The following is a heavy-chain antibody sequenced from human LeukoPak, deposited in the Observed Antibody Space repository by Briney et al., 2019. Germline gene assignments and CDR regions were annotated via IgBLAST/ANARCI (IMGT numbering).Heavy chain of an antibody. V-gene: IGHV4-34*01. CDR1: GGSFSGYY. D-gene: IGHD3-10*01. CDR3: ARGPYRVTMVRGGPGAFDI. Sequence: SETLSLTCAVYGGSFSGYYWSWIRQPPGKGLEWIGEMNHSGSTNYNPSLKSRVTISVDTSKNQFSLKLSSVTAADTAVYYCARGPYRVTMVRGGPGAFDIWGQGTMVTVSS. J-gene: IGHJ3*02. CDR2: MNHSGST.